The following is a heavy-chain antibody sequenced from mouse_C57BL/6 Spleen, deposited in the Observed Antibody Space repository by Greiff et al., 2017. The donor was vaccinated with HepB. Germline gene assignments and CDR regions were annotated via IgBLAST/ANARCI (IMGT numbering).Heavy chain of an antibody. J-gene: IGHJ1*03. CDR1: GYSFTGYY. V-gene: IGHV1-42*01. Sequence: VQLKESGPELVKPGASVKISCKASGYSFTGYYMNWVKQSPEKSLEWIGEINPSTGGTTYNQKFKAKATLTVDKSASTAYMQLKSLTSEDSAVYYCARPGYYDYEDFDVWGTGTTVTVSS. CDR2: INPSTGGT. CDR3: ARPGYYDYEDFDV. D-gene: IGHD2-4*01.